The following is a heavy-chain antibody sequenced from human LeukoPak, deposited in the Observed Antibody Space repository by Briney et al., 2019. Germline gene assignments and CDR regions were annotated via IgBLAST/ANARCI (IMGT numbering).Heavy chain of an antibody. CDR3: AGKRDGYNYGGFDY. CDR2: IYYSGST. Sequence: PSETLSLTCTVSGGSISSSSYYWGWIRQPPGKGLEWIGSIYYSGSTYYNPSLKSRVTISVDTSKNQFSLKLSSVTAADTAVYYCAGKRDGYNYGGFDYWGQGTLVTVSS. V-gene: IGHV4-39*01. D-gene: IGHD5-24*01. J-gene: IGHJ4*02. CDR1: GGSISSSSYY.